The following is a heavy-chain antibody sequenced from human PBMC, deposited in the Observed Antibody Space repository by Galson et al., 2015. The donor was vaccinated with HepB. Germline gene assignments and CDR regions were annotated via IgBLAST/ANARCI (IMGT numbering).Heavy chain of an antibody. CDR1: GGTFSSYA. V-gene: IGHV1-69*13. J-gene: IGHJ6*02. CDR3: ASSVGLVVSGSPKGLYYYGMDV. CDR2: IIPIFGTA. D-gene: IGHD3-10*01. Sequence: SVKVSCKASGGTFSSYAISWVRQAPGQGLEWMGGIIPIFGTANYAQKFQGRVTITADESTSTAYMELSSLRSEDTAVYYCASSVGLVVSGSPKGLYYYGMDVWGQGTTVTVSS.